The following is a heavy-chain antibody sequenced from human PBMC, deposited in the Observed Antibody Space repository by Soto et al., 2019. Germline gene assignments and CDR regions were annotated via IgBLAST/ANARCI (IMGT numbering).Heavy chain of an antibody. CDR2: ISYDGSNK. V-gene: IGHV3-30-3*01. Sequence: GGSLRLSCAASGFTFSSYAMHWVRQAPGKGLEWVAVISYDGSNKYYADSVKGRFTISRDNSKNTLYLQMNSLRAEDTAVYYCASFSGVIFWSGYYPREDVDYWGQGTLVTVSS. CDR3: ASFSGVIFWSGYYPREDVDY. D-gene: IGHD3-3*01. CDR1: GFTFSSYA. J-gene: IGHJ4*02.